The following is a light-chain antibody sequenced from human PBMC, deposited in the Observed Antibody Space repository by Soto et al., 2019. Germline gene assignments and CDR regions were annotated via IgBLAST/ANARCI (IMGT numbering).Light chain of an antibody. CDR3: QQYRTSPTWT. Sequence: EIVLTQSPGTLSLSPGESATLSCRASQSVTGDYVAWYQQKPGQAPRLLIYGASRRATGIADRFSGSGSGTDFTLIISRLESEDSAVYYCQQYRTSPTWTFGQGTKLEIK. J-gene: IGKJ1*01. CDR2: GAS. CDR1: QSVTGDY. V-gene: IGKV3-20*01.